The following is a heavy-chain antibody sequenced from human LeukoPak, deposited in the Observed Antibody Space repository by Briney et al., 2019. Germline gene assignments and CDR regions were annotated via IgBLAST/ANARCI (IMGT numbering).Heavy chain of an antibody. CDR1: GYTFTSYD. J-gene: IGHJ4*02. V-gene: IGHV1-8*01. Sequence: ASVKVSCKASGYTFTSYDINWVRQAPGQGLEWMGWMNPNSGNTGYAQKFQGRVTMTRNTSISTAYMELSSLRSEDTAVYYCARYTRQLWLRGFDYWGQGTLVTVSS. D-gene: IGHD5-18*01. CDR2: MNPNSGNT. CDR3: ARYTRQLWLRGFDY.